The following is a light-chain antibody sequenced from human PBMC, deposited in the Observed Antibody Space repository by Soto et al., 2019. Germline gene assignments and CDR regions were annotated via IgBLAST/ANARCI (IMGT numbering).Light chain of an antibody. Sequence: EIVMTQSPATLSVSPGERATLSCRASQSVGSNLAWYQQKPGQAPRLLIYGASTRATGIPARFSGSGSGTEFTLTISSLQSEDFAVYYWQQYNNWPLYTFGQGTKLEIK. V-gene: IGKV3-15*01. J-gene: IGKJ2*01. CDR1: QSVGSN. CDR2: GAS. CDR3: QQYNNWPLYT.